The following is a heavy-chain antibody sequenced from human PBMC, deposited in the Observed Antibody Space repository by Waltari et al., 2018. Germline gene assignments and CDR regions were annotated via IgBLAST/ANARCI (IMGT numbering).Heavy chain of an antibody. V-gene: IGHV3-33*01. CDR2: IWYDGSNK. CDR3: ARCRYSSGWLSYY. Sequence: QVQLVESGGGVVQPGRSLRLSCAASGFTFSSYGMHWVRQAPGKGLEWVAVIWYDGSNKYYADSVKGRFTISRDNSKNTLYLQMNSLRAEDTAVYYCARCRYSSGWLSYYWGQGTLVTVSS. J-gene: IGHJ4*02. CDR1: GFTFSSYG. D-gene: IGHD6-19*01.